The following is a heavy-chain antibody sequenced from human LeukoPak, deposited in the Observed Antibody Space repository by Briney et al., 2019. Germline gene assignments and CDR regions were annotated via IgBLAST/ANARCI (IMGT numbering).Heavy chain of an antibody. CDR3: ARAPDGWTVDY. CDR1: GGSFSGYY. CDR2: IYYSGST. V-gene: IGHV4-31*11. Sequence: SETLSLTCAVYGGSFSGYYWSWIRQHPGKGLEWIGYIYYSGSTYYNPSLKSRVTISVDTSKNQFSLKLSSVTAADTAVYYCARAPDGWTVDYWGQGTLVTVSS. D-gene: IGHD5-24*01. J-gene: IGHJ4*02.